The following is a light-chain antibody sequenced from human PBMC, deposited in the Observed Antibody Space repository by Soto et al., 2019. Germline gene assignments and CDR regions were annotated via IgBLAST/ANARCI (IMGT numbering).Light chain of an antibody. CDR2: DVS. J-gene: IGLJ1*01. Sequence: QSALTQPASVSGSPGQSITISCTGTSSDVGGYNYVSWYQQHPGKAPKLMIYDVSNRPSGVSNRFSGSKSGNTASLTISGLQAEDEADYYCSSYTRSSTLVFGTGNKLTVL. V-gene: IGLV2-14*01. CDR1: SSDVGGYNY. CDR3: SSYTRSSTLV.